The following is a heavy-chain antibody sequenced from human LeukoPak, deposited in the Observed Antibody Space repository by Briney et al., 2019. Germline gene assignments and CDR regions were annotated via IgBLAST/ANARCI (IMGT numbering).Heavy chain of an antibody. CDR2: IYSGGST. CDR3: ARAVGTAMVTGFDY. J-gene: IGHJ4*02. Sequence: AGGSLRLSCAASGFTVSSNYMSWVRQAPGKGLESVSVIYSGGSTYYADSVKGRFTISRDNSKNTLYLQMNSLRAEDTAVYYCARAVGTAMVTGFDYWGQGTLVTVSS. D-gene: IGHD5-18*01. CDR1: GFTVSSNY. V-gene: IGHV3-53*01.